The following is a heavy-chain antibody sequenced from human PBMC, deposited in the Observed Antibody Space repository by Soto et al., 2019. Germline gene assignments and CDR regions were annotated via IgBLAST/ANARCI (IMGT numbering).Heavy chain of an antibody. D-gene: IGHD2-2*01. J-gene: IGHJ3*02. CDR1: GGTFSSYT. CDR2: IIPILGIA. V-gene: IGHV1-69*02. Sequence: ASVKVSCKASGGTFSSYTISWVRQAPGQGLEWMGRIIPILGIANYAQKFQGRVTITADKSTSTAYMELSSLRSEDTAVYYFASRGPFCSSTSCSQVDAFDIWGQGTMVTVSS. CDR3: ASRGPFCSSTSCSQVDAFDI.